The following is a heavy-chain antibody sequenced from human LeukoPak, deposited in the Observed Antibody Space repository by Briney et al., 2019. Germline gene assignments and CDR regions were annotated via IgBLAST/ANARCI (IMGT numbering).Heavy chain of an antibody. CDR1: GGTFSSCA. D-gene: IGHD6-13*01. CDR3: ARAGSSYDAFDI. J-gene: IGHJ3*02. CDR2: IIPIFGTA. V-gene: IGHV1-69*05. Sequence: SVKVSCKASGGTFSSCAISGVRQAPGQGLEWMGGIIPIFGTAKYAQKFQGRVTITTDESTSTAYMELSSLRSEDTAVYYCARAGSSYDAFDIWGQGTMVTVSS.